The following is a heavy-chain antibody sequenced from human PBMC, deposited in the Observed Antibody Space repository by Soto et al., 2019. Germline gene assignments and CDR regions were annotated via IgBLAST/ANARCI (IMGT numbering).Heavy chain of an antibody. Sequence: QVQLQESGPELVKPSQTLSLTCTVSGGSISSGDYYWSWIRQPPGKGLEWIGYIYYSGSTYYNPSLKSRVTISVDTSKNQFSLKLSSVTAADTAVYYCAREDTAAADAYYYGMDVWGQGTTVTVSS. J-gene: IGHJ6*02. CDR1: GGSISSGDYY. V-gene: IGHV4-30-4*01. CDR3: AREDTAAADAYYYGMDV. D-gene: IGHD6-13*01. CDR2: IYYSGST.